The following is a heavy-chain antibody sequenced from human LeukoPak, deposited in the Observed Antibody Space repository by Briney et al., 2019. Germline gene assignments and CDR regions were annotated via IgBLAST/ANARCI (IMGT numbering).Heavy chain of an antibody. D-gene: IGHD1-26*01. CDR2: IYPCDTDT. Sequence: GESLKISCKGSGYTFTNYWIGWVRQMPGKGLEWMVIIYPCDTDTRYSQSFQGQVTISADKSINTAYLQWTSLNASDTAMYYCARHRRGAEGPSDPFGIWGHGTMVTVSS. CDR3: ARHRRGAEGPSDPFGI. CDR1: GYTFTNYW. V-gene: IGHV5-51*01. J-gene: IGHJ3*02.